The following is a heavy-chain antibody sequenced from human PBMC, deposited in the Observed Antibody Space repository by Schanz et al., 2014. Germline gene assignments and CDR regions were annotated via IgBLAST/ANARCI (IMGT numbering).Heavy chain of an antibody. CDR3: AKTPREYCNYDNCPNWFDS. D-gene: IGHD2-15*01. Sequence: EVQLLESGGGLVQPGGSLRLSCATSGFSFSSYAINWVRQAPGKGLEWVSGISGSGASTYYADSVKGRFTISRDNSNKAVDLQRNSLRAEDTAVYYCAKTPREYCNYDNCPNWFDSWGQGTLVTASS. CDR1: GFSFSSYA. CDR2: ISGSGAST. J-gene: IGHJ5*01. V-gene: IGHV3-23*01.